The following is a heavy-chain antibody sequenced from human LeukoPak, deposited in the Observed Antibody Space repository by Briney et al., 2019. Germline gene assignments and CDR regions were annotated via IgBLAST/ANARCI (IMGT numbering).Heavy chain of an antibody. CDR1: GASISSGSYY. CDR3: ARASPSLPFDY. J-gene: IGHJ4*02. CDR2: IYTSGST. Sequence: PSQTLSLTCTVSGASISSGSYYWSWIRQPAGKGLEWIGRIYTSGSTNYNPSLTSRVTISVHTSKNQFSLKLSSETAADTAVYYCARASPSLPFDYWGQGTLVTVSS. V-gene: IGHV4-61*02. D-gene: IGHD6-6*01.